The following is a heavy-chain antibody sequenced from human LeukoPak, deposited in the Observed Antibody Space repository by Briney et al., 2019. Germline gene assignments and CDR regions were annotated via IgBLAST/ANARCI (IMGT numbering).Heavy chain of an antibody. J-gene: IGHJ3*02. Sequence: SETLSLTCTVSGGSTRNFYWGWIRQPAGKGLEWIGRIYTTGSTNYSPSLKSRVTMSVDTSNNQFSLRLSSVTAADTAVYYCAAFLLQQINVFDIWGQGTMVTVSS. CDR2: IYTTGST. CDR3: AAFLLQQINVFDI. CDR1: GGSTRNFY. D-gene: IGHD1-1*01. V-gene: IGHV4-4*07.